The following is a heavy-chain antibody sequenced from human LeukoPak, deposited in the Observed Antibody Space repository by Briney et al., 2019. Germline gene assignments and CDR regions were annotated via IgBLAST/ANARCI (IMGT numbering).Heavy chain of an antibody. CDR2: ISGSGGST. CDR1: GFTFSNYG. V-gene: IGHV3-23*01. J-gene: IGHJ4*02. Sequence: GGSLRLSCAASGFTFSNYGMSWVRQAPGKGLEWVSAISGSGGSTYYADSVKGRFTISRDNSKNTLYLQMNSLRAEDTAVHYCAKARIAVAGRGFDYWGQGTLVTVSS. CDR3: AKARIAVAGRGFDY. D-gene: IGHD6-19*01.